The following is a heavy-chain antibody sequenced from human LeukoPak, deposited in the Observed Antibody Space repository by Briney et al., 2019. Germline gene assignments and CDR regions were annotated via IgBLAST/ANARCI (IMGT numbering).Heavy chain of an antibody. Sequence: SETLSLTCTVSGGSISSYYWSWIRQPPGQGLEWIGYIYYSGSTNYNPSLKSRVTISVETSKNQFSLKLSSVTAADTAVYYCARGYSYGYDAFDIWGQGTMVTVSS. CDR2: IYYSGST. CDR1: GGSISSYY. J-gene: IGHJ3*02. CDR3: ARGYSYGYDAFDI. V-gene: IGHV4-59*01. D-gene: IGHD5-18*01.